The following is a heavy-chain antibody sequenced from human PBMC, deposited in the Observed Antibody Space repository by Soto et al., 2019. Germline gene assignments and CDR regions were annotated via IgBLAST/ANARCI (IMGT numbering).Heavy chain of an antibody. CDR1: GGTFSSYA. CDR2: IIPIFGTA. Sequence: QVQLVQSGAEVKKPGSSVKVSCKASGGTFSSYAISWVRQAPGQGLEWMGGIIPIFGTANYAQKFQGRVTITADEPTSTAYMELSSLRSEDTAVYYCATSYDSSGYYLGDAFDIWGQGTMVTVSS. D-gene: IGHD3-22*01. J-gene: IGHJ3*02. V-gene: IGHV1-69*12. CDR3: ATSYDSSGYYLGDAFDI.